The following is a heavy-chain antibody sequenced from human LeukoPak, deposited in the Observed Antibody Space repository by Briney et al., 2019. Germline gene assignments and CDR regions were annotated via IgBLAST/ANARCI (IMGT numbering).Heavy chain of an antibody. CDR3: ARPDPRDGYIVFDY. J-gene: IGHJ4*02. CDR1: GFTFSNAW. V-gene: IGHV4-34*01. CDR2: INHSGST. Sequence: GSLRLSCAASGFTFSNAWMSWIRQPPGKGLEWIGEINHSGSTNYNPSLKSRVTISVDTSKNQFSLKLSSVTAADTAVYYCARPDPRDGYIVFDYWGQGTLVTVSS. D-gene: IGHD5-24*01.